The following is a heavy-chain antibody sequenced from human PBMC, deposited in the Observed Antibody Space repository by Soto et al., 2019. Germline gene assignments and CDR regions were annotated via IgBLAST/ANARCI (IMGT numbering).Heavy chain of an antibody. CDR2: FDPEDGET. CDR3: ATDYGDLPAFDI. D-gene: IGHD4-17*01. J-gene: IGHJ3*02. CDR1: GYTLTELS. V-gene: IGHV1-24*01. Sequence: GASVKVSCKVSGYTLTELSMHWVRQAPGKGLEWMGGFDPEDGETIYAQKFQGRVTMTEDTSTDTAYMELSSLRSEDTAVYYCATDYGDLPAFDIWGQGTMVTVSS.